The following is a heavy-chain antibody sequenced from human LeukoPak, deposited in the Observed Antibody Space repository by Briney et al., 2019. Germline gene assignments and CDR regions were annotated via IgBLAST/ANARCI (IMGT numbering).Heavy chain of an antibody. CDR2: IYYSGST. CDR3: ARAYCGGDCYSEVPNGDNWFDP. J-gene: IGHJ5*02. D-gene: IGHD2-21*02. Sequence: SETLSLTCTVSGDSISSGDYYWSWIRQPPGKGLEWIGYIYYSGSTYYNPSLKSRVTISVDTSKNQFSLKLSSVTAADTAVYYCARAYCGGDCYSEVPNGDNWFDPWGQGTLVTVSS. CDR1: GDSISSGDYY. V-gene: IGHV4-30-4*01.